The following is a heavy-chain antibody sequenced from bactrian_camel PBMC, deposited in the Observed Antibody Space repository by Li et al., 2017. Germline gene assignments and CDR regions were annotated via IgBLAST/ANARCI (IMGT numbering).Heavy chain of an antibody. CDR2: IFTGDGAT. Sequence: HVQLVESGGGSAQTGGSLRLSCADSGHGYSWYCMAWFRQAAGKEREAVAAIFTGDGATYYADSVKERFTISKDTAKNIVYLQMDSLKPEDTGTYYCAADLYSCWMPSLTQSFPYWGQGTQVTVS. V-gene: IGHV3S1*01. D-gene: IGHD1*01. CDR3: AADLYSCWMPSLTQSFPY. J-gene: IGHJ4*01. CDR1: GHGYSWYC.